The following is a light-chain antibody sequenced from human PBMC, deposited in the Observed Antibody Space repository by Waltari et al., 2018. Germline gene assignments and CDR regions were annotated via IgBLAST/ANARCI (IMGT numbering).Light chain of an antibody. J-gene: IGLJ2*01. CDR2: VDR. CDR1: NIVTKS. CDR3: QVWDSITVV. Sequence: SYILTQPPSVSVAPGQTARVTCGGNNIVTKSVHWYQQKPGQAPVPVVSVDRDRPSGIPERFSGSTSGNTATLTISRVEVEDEADYYCQVWDSITVVFGGGTKLIVL. V-gene: IGLV3-21*02.